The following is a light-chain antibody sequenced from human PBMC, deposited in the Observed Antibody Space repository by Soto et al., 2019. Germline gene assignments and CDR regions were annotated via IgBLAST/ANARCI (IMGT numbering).Light chain of an antibody. Sequence: QSVLTQSPSASGTPGQGVTISCSGSSSNIGSNYVYWYQQLPGTAPKLLIFKNTHRPSGVPDRFSGSKSATSASLAISGLRSQDEADYYCAAWDDSLGAWLFGGGTKLTVL. CDR2: KNT. J-gene: IGLJ3*02. CDR1: SSNIGSNY. V-gene: IGLV1-47*01. CDR3: AAWDDSLGAWL.